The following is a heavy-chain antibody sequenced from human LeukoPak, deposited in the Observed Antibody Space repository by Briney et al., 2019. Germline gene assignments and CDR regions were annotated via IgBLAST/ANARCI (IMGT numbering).Heavy chain of an antibody. CDR1: GGSMRSSSYY. J-gene: IGHJ5*02. Sequence: SETLSLTCVVSGGSMRSSSYYWGWIRQSPGGGLEYIGSSYYIGNTFYSPSLQSRVTISVDTSKNQFSLNLTSVTAADTAVYYCARTLWFGELSWFDPWGQGTLVTVSS. CDR2: SYYIGNT. CDR3: ARTLWFGELSWFDP. V-gene: IGHV4-39*07. D-gene: IGHD3-10*01.